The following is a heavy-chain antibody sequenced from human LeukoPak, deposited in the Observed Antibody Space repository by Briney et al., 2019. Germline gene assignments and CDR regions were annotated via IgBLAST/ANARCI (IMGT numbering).Heavy chain of an antibody. CDR2: IYSGGST. J-gene: IGHJ6*03. CDR3: ARVEYCSSTSCYYYYMDV. CDR1: GFTVSSNY. D-gene: IGHD2-2*01. V-gene: IGHV3-53*01. Sequence: GGSLRLSCAASGFTVSSNYMSWVRQAPGKGLEWVSVIYSGGSTYYADSVKGRFTISRDNSKNTLYLQMNSLRAEDTAVYYCARVEYCSSTSCYYYYMDVWGKGTTVTVSS.